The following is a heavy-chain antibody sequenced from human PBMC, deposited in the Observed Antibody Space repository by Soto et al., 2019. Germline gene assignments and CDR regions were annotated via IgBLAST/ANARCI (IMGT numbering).Heavy chain of an antibody. J-gene: IGHJ3*02. V-gene: IGHV1-8*01. CDR3: AGPTGHYYDSSGYNDAFDI. Sequence: ASVKVSCKASGYTFTSYDINWVRQATGQGFEWMGWMNPNSGNTGYAQKFQGRVTMTRNTSISTAYMELSSLRSEDTAVYYCAGPTGHYYDSSGYNDAFDIWGQGTMVTV. D-gene: IGHD3-22*01. CDR1: GYTFTSYD. CDR2: MNPNSGNT.